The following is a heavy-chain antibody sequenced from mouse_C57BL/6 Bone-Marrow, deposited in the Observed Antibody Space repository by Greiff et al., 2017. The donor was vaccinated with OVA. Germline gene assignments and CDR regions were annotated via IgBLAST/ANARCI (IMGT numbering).Heavy chain of an antibody. V-gene: IGHV1-55*01. CDR1: GYTFTSYW. D-gene: IGHD1-1*01. Sequence: VQLQQPGAELVKPGASVKMSCKASGYTFTSYWITWVKQRHGQGLEWIGDIYPGSGSTNYNEKFKSKATLTVDTSSSTAYMQLSSLTSEDSAVYYCARFITTVVAPHYYAMDYWGQGTSVTVSS. J-gene: IGHJ4*01. CDR2: IYPGSGST. CDR3: ARFITTVVAPHYYAMDY.